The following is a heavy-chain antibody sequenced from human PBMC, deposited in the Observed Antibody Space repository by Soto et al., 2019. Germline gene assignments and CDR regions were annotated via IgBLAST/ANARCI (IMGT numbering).Heavy chain of an antibody. CDR2: IYYSGST. Sequence: PSETLSLTCTVSGGSISSGGYYWSWIRQHPGKGLEWIGYIYYSGSTYYNPSLKSRVTISVDTSKNQFSLKLSSVTAADTAVYYCARGAGIAARPRLDPCGQGTLVTVSS. D-gene: IGHD6-6*01. CDR3: ARGAGIAARPRLDP. CDR1: GGSISSGGYY. V-gene: IGHV4-31*03. J-gene: IGHJ5*02.